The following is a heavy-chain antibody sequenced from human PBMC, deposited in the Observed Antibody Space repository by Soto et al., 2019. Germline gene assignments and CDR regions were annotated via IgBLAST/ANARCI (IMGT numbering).Heavy chain of an antibody. CDR3: ARFPRYFDRSQHYYYGMDV. D-gene: IGHD3-9*01. Sequence: QVQLQESGPGLVKPSQTLSLTCTVSGGSISSGGYYWSWIRQHPGKGLEWIGYIYYSGSTYYNPSLKSRVTISVETSKTQFSLKLSSVTAADTAVYYCARFPRYFDRSQHYYYGMDVWGQGTTVTVSS. CDR2: IYYSGST. J-gene: IGHJ6*01. V-gene: IGHV4-31*03. CDR1: GGSISSGGYY.